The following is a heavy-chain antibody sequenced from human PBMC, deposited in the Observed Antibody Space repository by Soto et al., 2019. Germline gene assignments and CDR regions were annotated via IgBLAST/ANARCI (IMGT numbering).Heavy chain of an antibody. CDR1: GGSISSSSYY. V-gene: IGHV4-39*07. J-gene: IGHJ3*02. Sequence: PSETLSLTCTVSGGSISSSSYYWGWIRQPPGKGLEWIGSIYYSGSTYYNPSLKSRVTISVDTSKNQFSLKLSSVTAADTAVYYCARRYVSVFDIWGQGTMVTVSS. D-gene: IGHD3-10*02. CDR3: ARRYVSVFDI. CDR2: IYYSGST.